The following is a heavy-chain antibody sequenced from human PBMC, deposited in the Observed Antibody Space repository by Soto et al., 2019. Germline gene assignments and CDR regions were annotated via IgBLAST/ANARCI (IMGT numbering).Heavy chain of an antibody. CDR1: GYTFTSYG. D-gene: IGHD6-13*01. CDR2: INAANGDT. J-gene: IGHJ5*02. V-gene: IGHV1-3*01. Sequence: ASVKVSCKASGYTFTSYGIHWVRQAPGQRLEWMGWINAANGDTKYSPKFQGRVTITRGTSASTAYMELSSLRSEDTAVYYCVRRHVSATGIDWFDPWGQGTRVTVSS. CDR3: VRRHVSATGIDWFDP.